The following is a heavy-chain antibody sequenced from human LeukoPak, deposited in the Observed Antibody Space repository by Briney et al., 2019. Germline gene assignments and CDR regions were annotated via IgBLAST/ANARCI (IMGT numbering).Heavy chain of an antibody. CDR3: ARVRGTGFDY. Sequence: GASVKVSCKASGGTLSSYAISWVRQAPGQGLERLGRIIPLFDTANYARKFQGRVTITADESSSTAYMELSNLRSEDTAVYYCARVRGTGFDYWGQGTLVTVSS. V-gene: IGHV1-69*13. D-gene: IGHD3-3*01. CDR1: GGTLSSYA. J-gene: IGHJ4*02. CDR2: IIPLFDTA.